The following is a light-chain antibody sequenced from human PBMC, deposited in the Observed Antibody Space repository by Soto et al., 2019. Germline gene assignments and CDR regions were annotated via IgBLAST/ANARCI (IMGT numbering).Light chain of an antibody. V-gene: IGKV4-1*01. Sequence: DTVLTQSPDSLAVSLGERATINCKSSRSVFYTSNSQNYLTGYQQKPGPPPKLIIYGDSNRESGFPARFSGNGSGTDFTLTINNLQAEDVAVYYCHQFETQPPAFGQGTRVEI. CDR2: GDS. J-gene: IGKJ2*01. CDR1: RSVFYTSNSQNY. CDR3: HQFETQPPA.